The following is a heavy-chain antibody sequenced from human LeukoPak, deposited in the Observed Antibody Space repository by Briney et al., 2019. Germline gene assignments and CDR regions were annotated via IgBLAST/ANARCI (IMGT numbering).Heavy chain of an antibody. J-gene: IGHJ3*02. V-gene: IGHV1-2*02. CDR2: INPNSGGT. Sequence: ASVKVSCKASGYTFTGYYVHWVRQAPGQGLEWMGWINPNSGGTNYAQKFQGRVTMTRDTSISTAYVELSRLRSDDTAVYYCARDQDYGDYGVHEAFDIWGQGTMVTVSS. CDR1: GYTFTGYY. D-gene: IGHD4-17*01. CDR3: ARDQDYGDYGVHEAFDI.